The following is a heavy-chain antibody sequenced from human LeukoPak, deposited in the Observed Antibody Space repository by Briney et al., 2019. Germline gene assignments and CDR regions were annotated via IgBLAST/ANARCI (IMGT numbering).Heavy chain of an antibody. CDR3: AKAPRLGLCSGTSCPNDN. CDR1: GFTFSSYG. J-gene: IGHJ4*02. D-gene: IGHD2-2*01. CDR2: IQYDGSNK. Sequence: GGSLRLSCAASGFTFSSYGMHWVRQAPGKGLEWVTFIQYDGSNKYYADSVKGRFTISRDNSKNTLHLQMNSLRAEDTAVYYCAKAPRLGLCSGTSCPNDNWGQGILVTVSS. V-gene: IGHV3-30*02.